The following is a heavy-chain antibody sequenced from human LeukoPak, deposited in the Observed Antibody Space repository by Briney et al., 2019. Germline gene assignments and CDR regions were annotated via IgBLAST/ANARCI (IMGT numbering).Heavy chain of an antibody. CDR3: ARTPPPLQLDTNG. CDR2: VYSGGST. V-gene: IGHV3-66*01. CDR1: GFIVTNNY. D-gene: IGHD1-1*01. J-gene: IGHJ4*02. Sequence: GGSLRLSCTASGFIVTNNYINWVRQAPGKGLEWVSLVYSGGSTYYADSVKGRFTISRDNSKNMVYLQMNSLRAEDTAMYYCARTPPPLQLDTNGWDQETLVPVP.